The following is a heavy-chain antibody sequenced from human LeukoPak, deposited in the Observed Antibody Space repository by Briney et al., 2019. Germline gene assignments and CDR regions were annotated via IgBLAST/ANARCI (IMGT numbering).Heavy chain of an antibody. CDR1: GYTFTSYA. V-gene: IGHV1-3*01. CDR3: ARVIKDYCDSSGYPLDY. J-gene: IGHJ4*02. D-gene: IGHD3-22*01. CDR2: INAGNGNT. Sequence: ASVKVSCKASGYTFTSYAMHWVRQAPGQRLEWMGWINAGNGNTKYSQKFQGRVTITRDTSASTAYMELSSLRSEDTAVYYCARVIKDYCDSSGYPLDYWGQGTLVTVSS.